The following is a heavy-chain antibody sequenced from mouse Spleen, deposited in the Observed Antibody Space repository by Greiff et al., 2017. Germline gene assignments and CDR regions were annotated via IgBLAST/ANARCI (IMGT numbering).Heavy chain of an antibody. Sequence: EVQLQQSGPELVKPGASVKISCKASGYSFTDYNIYWVKQSDGKSLEWIGIINPNYGTTTYNQNLKGKATLTVDQSSSTAYMQLNSLTSDDSAVYYCAKRWEAIDYWGQGTSVTVSS. CDR2: INPNYGTT. J-gene: IGHJ4*01. CDR1: GYSFTDYN. D-gene: IGHD1-1*02. V-gene: IGHV1-39*01. CDR3: AKRWEAIDY.